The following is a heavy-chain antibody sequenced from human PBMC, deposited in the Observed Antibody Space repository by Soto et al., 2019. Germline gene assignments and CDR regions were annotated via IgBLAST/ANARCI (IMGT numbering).Heavy chain of an antibody. Sequence: QVQLQESGPGLVKPSQTLSLTCTVSGGSISSGGYYWSWIRQHPGKGLEWIGYIYYRGSTYYNPSLKSRVTISVDTSKNQFSLKLSSVTAADTAVYYCARGPLYYDSSGYYYGKRYYFDYWGQGTLVTVSS. CDR2: IYYRGST. V-gene: IGHV4-31*03. CDR3: ARGPLYYDSSGYYYGKRYYFDY. D-gene: IGHD3-22*01. CDR1: GGSISSGGYY. J-gene: IGHJ4*02.